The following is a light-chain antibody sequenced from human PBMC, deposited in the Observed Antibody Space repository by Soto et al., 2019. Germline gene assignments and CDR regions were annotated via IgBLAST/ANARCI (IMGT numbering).Light chain of an antibody. CDR2: DAS. J-gene: IGKJ2*02. V-gene: IGKV1-33*01. Sequence: DIQTTQSPSSLSASVGDTVTITCQASHDINNYLSRYQQKPGEAPKLLIFDASILQTGVPSTLSGSGSGTDIVFTISGLQPEVFSTPSPQQYTHFRSTFAPGTK. CDR1: HDINNY. CDR3: QQYTHFRST.